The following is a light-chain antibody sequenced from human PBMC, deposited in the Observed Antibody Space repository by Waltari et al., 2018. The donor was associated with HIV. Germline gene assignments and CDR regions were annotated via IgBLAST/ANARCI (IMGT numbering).Light chain of an antibody. J-gene: IGLJ2*01. CDR3: GTWDSRLSAVV. Sequence: QSVLTQPPSVSAAPGQKVTLSSSGSSTNIGNNYVSWYQQNPGTAPRLVIYDTNDRPSGIPDRFSGSKSGTSATLGITGPQTGDEADYYVGTWDSRLSAVVFGGGTKLTVL. V-gene: IGLV1-51*01. CDR1: STNIGNNY. CDR2: DTN.